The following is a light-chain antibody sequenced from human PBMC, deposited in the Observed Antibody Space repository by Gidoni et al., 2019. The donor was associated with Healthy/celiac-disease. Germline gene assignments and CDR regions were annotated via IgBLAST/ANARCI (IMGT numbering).Light chain of an antibody. CDR2: AAS. CDR3: QQYYSYPRT. J-gene: IGKJ2*01. V-gene: IGKV1-8*01. Sequence: AIRITQSPSSCSASTGDRVTITCRASQGISSYLAWYQQKPGKAPKLLIYAASTLQSGVPSRFSGNGSGTDFTITNGCLQSEDFATYYCQQYYSYPRTFGQGTKLEIK. CDR1: QGISSY.